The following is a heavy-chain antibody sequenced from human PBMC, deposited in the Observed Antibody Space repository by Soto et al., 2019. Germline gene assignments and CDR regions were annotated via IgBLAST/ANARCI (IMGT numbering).Heavy chain of an antibody. J-gene: IGHJ4*02. Sequence: QVQLVESGGGVVQPGRSLRLSCAASGFTFSSYAMHWVRQAPGKGLEWVAVISYDGSNKYYADSVKGRFTISRDNSKNTLYLQMNSLRAEDTAVYYCARGRRDRRGFDYWGQGTLVTVSS. CDR1: GFTFSSYA. V-gene: IGHV3-30-3*01. CDR2: ISYDGSNK. CDR3: ARGRRDRRGFDY. D-gene: IGHD1-26*01.